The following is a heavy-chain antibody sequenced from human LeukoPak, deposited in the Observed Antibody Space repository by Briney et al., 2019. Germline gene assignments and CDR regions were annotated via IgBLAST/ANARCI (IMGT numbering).Heavy chain of an antibody. D-gene: IGHD3-9*01. V-gene: IGHV3-48*02. CDR1: GFTFTDYP. CDR3: ATDQRYAFDY. CDR2: IRTSAEGANYA. J-gene: IGHJ4*02. Sequence: PGGSLRLSCATSGFTFTDYPMNWVRQAPGKGLEWVSNIRTSAEGANYAYYADSVKGRVTISRDDAKNTLYLHMNSLRDDDTAAYYCATDQRYAFDYWGQGILVTVSS.